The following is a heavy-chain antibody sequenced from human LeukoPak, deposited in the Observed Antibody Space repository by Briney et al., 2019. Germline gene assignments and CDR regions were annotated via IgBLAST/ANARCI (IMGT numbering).Heavy chain of an antibody. V-gene: IGHV1-24*01. Sequence: ASVPVSCKVSEYTLTELSMHWVRQAPGKGLEWLGGFDPEDGEIIYAQKFQGRVTMSDDTSTDTAYMELGSLRSDDTAVYYCAADRGDYSGSYWTAFDIWGQGTMVTVSS. J-gene: IGHJ3*02. CDR2: FDPEDGEI. CDR1: EYTLTELS. D-gene: IGHD1-26*01. CDR3: AADRGDYSGSYWTAFDI.